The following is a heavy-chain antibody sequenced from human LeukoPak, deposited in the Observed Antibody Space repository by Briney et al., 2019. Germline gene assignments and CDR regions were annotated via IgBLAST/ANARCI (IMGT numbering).Heavy chain of an antibody. Sequence: SETLSLTCAVSGGSISSYYWSWIRQPPGKGLEWIGHIYYSGSTNYNPSLKSRVTISVDTSKNQFSLKLSSVTAADTAVYYCARTGISNWFDPWGQGTLVTVSS. CDR1: GGSISSYY. D-gene: IGHD6-13*01. V-gene: IGHV4-59*01. J-gene: IGHJ5*02. CDR2: IYYSGST. CDR3: ARTGISNWFDP.